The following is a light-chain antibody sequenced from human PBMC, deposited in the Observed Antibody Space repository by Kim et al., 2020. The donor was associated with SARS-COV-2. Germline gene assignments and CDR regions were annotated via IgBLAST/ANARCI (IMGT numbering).Light chain of an antibody. V-gene: IGLV2-14*03. CDR1: TSDLVGYNY. CDR3: SSYSSSTTLVV. CDR2: DVS. J-gene: IGLJ2*01. Sequence: QSITISCAGATSDLVGYNYVSWYQQHPDKAPKLLIYDVSDRPSGVSNRFSGSKSGSTASLTITGLQAEDEADYYCSSYSSSTTLVVFGGGTQLTVL.